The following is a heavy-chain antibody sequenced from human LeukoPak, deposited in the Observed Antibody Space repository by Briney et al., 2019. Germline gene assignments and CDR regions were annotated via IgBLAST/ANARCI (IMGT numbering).Heavy chain of an antibody. J-gene: IGHJ6*02. CDR2: ISSSSSTI. CDR1: GFTFSSYS. Sequence: GGSLRLSCAASGFTFSSYSMTWVRQAPGKGLEWVSYISSSSSTIYYADSVKGRFTISRDNAKNSLYLQMNSLRAEDTAVYYCARASVVVPAAAYYYYYYGMDVWGQGTTVTVSS. V-gene: IGHV3-48*01. CDR3: ARASVVVPAAAYYYYYYGMDV. D-gene: IGHD2-2*01.